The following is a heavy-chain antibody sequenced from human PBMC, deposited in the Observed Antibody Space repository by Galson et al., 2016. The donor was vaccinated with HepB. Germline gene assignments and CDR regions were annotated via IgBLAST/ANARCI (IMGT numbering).Heavy chain of an antibody. CDR1: GFTFSNYA. D-gene: IGHD3-22*01. CDR3: AKEKNYYASNGYYYSSDY. V-gene: IGHV3-23*01. J-gene: IGHJ4*02. CDR2: ISRSGDNT. Sequence: SLRLSCAASGFTFSNYAMSWVRQAPGKGLEWVSAISRSGDNTYFPDSVKGRFTISRDNSKNTLYLDMNSLRAEDTAVYYCAKEKNYYASNGYYYSSDYWGQGTLVTVSS.